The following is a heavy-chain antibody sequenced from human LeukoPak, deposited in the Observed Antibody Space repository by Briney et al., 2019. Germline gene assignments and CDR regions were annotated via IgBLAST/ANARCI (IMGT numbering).Heavy chain of an antibody. J-gene: IGHJ4*02. V-gene: IGHV3-21*01. D-gene: IGHD3-3*01. Sequence: GGSLRLSCAASGFTFSSYSMNWVRQAPGKGQEWVSSISSSSSYIYYADSVKGRFTISRDNAKNSLYLQMNSLRAEDTAVYYCASPTGSWSGYWDAYYFDYWGQGTLVTASS. CDR3: ASPTGSWSGYWDAYYFDY. CDR2: ISSSSSYI. CDR1: GFTFSSYS.